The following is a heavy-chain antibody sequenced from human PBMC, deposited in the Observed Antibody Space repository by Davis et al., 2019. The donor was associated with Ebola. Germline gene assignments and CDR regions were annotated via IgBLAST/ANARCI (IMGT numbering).Heavy chain of an antibody. D-gene: IGHD3-10*01. CDR2: IYYSGST. CDR3: ARGSIWFGELSGWFDP. V-gene: IGHV4-59*12. CDR1: GGSISSYY. Sequence: MPSETLSPTCTVSGGSISSYYWSWIRQPPGKGLEWIGYIYYSGSTNYNPSLKSRVTISVDTSKNQFSLKLSSVTAADTAVYYCARGSIWFGELSGWFDPWGQGTLVTVSS. J-gene: IGHJ5*02.